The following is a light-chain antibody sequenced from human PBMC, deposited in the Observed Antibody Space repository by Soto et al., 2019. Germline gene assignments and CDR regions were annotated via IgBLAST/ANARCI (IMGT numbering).Light chain of an antibody. CDR1: SPNIGTYY. CDR2: DNN. J-gene: IGLJ2*01. V-gene: IGLV1-51*01. CDR3: ATLDSSLSAIV. Sequence: QSVLTQPPSMSAAPGQTVNISCSGSSPNIGTYYVSWYQHLPGTVPKVLIYDNNKRPSGIPDRFSGSKSGTSATLGITGLQTGDEADYYCATLDSSLSAIVFGGGTKLTVL.